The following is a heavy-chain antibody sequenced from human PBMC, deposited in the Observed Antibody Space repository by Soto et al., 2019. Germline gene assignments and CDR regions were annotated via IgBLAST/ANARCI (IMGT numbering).Heavy chain of an antibody. V-gene: IGHV3-21*01. CDR3: TREVQPGVRREYDY. CDR1: AFTFGSHT. Sequence: EAHLVESGGGLGKPGGSRRLSCEASAFTFGSHTMNWVRQAPGKGLEWVSCIDSGGSRTIYADTVKGRCTISRDNANNSLFLQMNSLRAENTAVYFCTREVQPGVRREYDYWGQGTLVTVSS. D-gene: IGHD1-1*01. CDR2: IDSGGSRT. J-gene: IGHJ4*02.